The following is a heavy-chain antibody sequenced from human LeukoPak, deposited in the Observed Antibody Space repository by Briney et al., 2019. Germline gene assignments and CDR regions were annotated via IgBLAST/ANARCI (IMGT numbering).Heavy chain of an antibody. Sequence: SQTLSLTCAISGDSVSTNSAAWSWIRQSPSRGLEWLGRTYYRSKWSNDYALSVKSRIIINPDTSKNQFSLHLNSVTPEDTAVYYCARDGAATSNYYFDYWGQGTLVTVSS. J-gene: IGHJ4*02. V-gene: IGHV6-1*01. D-gene: IGHD6-13*01. CDR2: TYYRSKWSN. CDR3: ARDGAATSNYYFDY. CDR1: GDSVSTNSAA.